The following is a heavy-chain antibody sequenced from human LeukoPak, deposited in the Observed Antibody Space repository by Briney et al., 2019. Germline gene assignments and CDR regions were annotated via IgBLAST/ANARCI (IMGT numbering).Heavy chain of an antibody. V-gene: IGHV4-59*01. CDR1: GGSISAYY. CDR2: VYYTGST. Sequence: SETLSLTCTVSGGSISAYYWSWIRQPPGKGLEWIGYVYYTGSTDYNPSLKSRVAISVDTSKNQFSLKLNSVTAADTAMYYCARGDCSGGSCYEGRYYFDYWGQGTLSPSPQ. J-gene: IGHJ4*02. CDR3: ARGDCSGGSCYEGRYYFDY. D-gene: IGHD2-15*01.